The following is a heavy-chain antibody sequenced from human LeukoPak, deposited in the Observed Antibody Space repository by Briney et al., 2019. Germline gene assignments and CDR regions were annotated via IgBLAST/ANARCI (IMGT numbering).Heavy chain of an antibody. J-gene: IGHJ4*02. CDR2: TYSGGST. D-gene: IGHD7-27*01. Sequence: PGGSLRLSCAASGFTVSSNFMSWVRQAPGKGLEWVSVTYSGGSTYYADSVKGRFTISRDNSKNTLYLQMNSLRAEDTAVYYCAKEKEKGLGYFDYWGQGTLVTVSS. CDR1: GFTVSSNF. V-gene: IGHV3-66*01. CDR3: AKEKEKGLGYFDY.